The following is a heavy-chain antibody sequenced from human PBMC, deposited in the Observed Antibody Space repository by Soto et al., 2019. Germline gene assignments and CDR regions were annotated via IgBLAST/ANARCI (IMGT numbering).Heavy chain of an antibody. CDR3: GRASCGSDRERFDY. CDR2: IYYSGST. Sequence: QVQLQESGPGLVKPSQTLSLTCTVSGGSISSGGYYWSWIRKHPGKALEWIGYIYYSGSTYYNQPLKSRVTIAVDTSKKKFSLKLSSVTAADTAGYYCGRASCGSDRERFDYWGQGTLVTVSS. V-gene: IGHV4-31*03. CDR1: GGSISSGGYY. J-gene: IGHJ4*02. D-gene: IGHD2-21*02.